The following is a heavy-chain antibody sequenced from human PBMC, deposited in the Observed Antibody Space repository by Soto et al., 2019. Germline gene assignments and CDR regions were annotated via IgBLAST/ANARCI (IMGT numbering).Heavy chain of an antibody. Sequence: SVKVSCKASGGTFSNYVVNWVRQAPGQGLEWMGRIIPISGAANYAQKFQGRVTMTRNISIATAYMELSSLRSEDTAIYYCARMATFGSLNWFDPWGQGTLVTVSS. J-gene: IGHJ5*02. CDR2: IIPISGAA. CDR1: GGTFSNYV. D-gene: IGHD3-10*01. V-gene: IGHV1-69*05. CDR3: ARMATFGSLNWFDP.